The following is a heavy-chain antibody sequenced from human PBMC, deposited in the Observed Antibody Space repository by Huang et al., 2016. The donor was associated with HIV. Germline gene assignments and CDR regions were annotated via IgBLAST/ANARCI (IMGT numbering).Heavy chain of an antibody. V-gene: IGHV4-59*01. CDR2: IYYRGST. Sequence: QVQLQESGPGLVKPSETLSLTCTVSGGSMSSYYWSWIRQPPGKGLDWIGYIYYRGSTTYNPSLKSRVTISVDTSKNQFSLRLSSVTAADTAVYYCASASIAARRWFDPWGQGSLVTVSS. CDR3: ASASIAARRWFDP. J-gene: IGHJ5*02. CDR1: GGSMSSYY. D-gene: IGHD6-6*01.